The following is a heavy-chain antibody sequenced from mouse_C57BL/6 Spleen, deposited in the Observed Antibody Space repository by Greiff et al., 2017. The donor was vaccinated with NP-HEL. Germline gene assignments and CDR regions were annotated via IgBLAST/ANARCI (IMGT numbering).Heavy chain of an antibody. V-gene: IGHV1-55*01. Sequence: QVQLQQPGAELVKPGASVKMSCKASGYTFTSYWITWVKQRPGQGLEWIGDIYPGSGSTNYNEKFKSKATLTVDTSSSTAYMQLSSLTSEDSAVYYCARPHYYGSSRYYCDYWGQGTTLTVSS. CDR1: GYTFTSYW. CDR2: IYPGSGST. J-gene: IGHJ2*01. CDR3: ARPHYYGSSRYYCDY. D-gene: IGHD1-1*01.